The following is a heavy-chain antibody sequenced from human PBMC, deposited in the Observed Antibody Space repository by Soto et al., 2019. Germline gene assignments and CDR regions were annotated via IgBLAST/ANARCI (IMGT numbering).Heavy chain of an antibody. Sequence: GGSLRLSCAASGFTFSSYAMSWVRQAPGKGLEWVSAISGSGGSTYYADSVKGRFTISRDNSKNTLYLQMNSLRAEDTAVYYWAKENGQQGLSSYYFDYGGQEPLFTVSS. CDR3: AKENGQQGLSSYYFDY. CDR2: ISGSGGST. V-gene: IGHV3-23*01. D-gene: IGHD6-19*01. CDR1: GFTFSSYA. J-gene: IGHJ4*02.